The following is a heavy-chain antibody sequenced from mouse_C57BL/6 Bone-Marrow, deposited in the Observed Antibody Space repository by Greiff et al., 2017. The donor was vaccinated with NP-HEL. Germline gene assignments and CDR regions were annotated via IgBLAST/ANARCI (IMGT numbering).Heavy chain of an antibody. CDR1: GYTFTDYY. CDR3: ARGHDYDEEGAWFAY. V-gene: IGHV1-26*01. D-gene: IGHD2-4*01. Sequence: EVQLQQSGPELVKPGASVKISCKASGYTFTDYYMNWVKQSHGKSLEWIGDINPNNGGTSYNQKFKGKATLTVDKSSGTAYMELRSLTSEDSAVYYCARGHDYDEEGAWFAYWGQGTLVTVSA. J-gene: IGHJ3*01. CDR2: INPNNGGT.